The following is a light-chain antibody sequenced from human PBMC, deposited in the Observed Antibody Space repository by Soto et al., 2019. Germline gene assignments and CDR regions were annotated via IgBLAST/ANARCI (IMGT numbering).Light chain of an antibody. J-gene: IGKJ1*01. CDR2: GAS. CDR1: QSVSSSY. V-gene: IGKV3-20*01. CDR3: QQYGSSGT. Sequence: EIVLTQSPGTLSLSPGERSTLSVRASQSVSSSYLAWYQQKPGQAPRLLIYGASNRATGIPDRFGGSGSGTDFTLTISRLEPEDFAVYYCQQYGSSGTFGQGTKVDI.